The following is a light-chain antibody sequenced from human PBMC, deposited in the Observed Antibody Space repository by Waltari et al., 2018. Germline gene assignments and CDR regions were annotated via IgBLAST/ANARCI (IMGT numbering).Light chain of an antibody. J-gene: IGLJ2*01. CDR3: AAWDDSLNGYVV. Sequence: QSVLTQPPSASGTPGQRVTISCSGSSSNIGSNSVNWYQQVPGTAPKLLIYKNSQRPSGVPDRCSGSKSGTSASLAISGLQSEDEADYYCAAWDDSLNGYVVFGGGTKLTVL. V-gene: IGLV1-44*01. CDR2: KNS. CDR1: SSNIGSNS.